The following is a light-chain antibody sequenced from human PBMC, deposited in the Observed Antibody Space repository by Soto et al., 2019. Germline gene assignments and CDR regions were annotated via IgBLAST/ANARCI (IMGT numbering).Light chain of an antibody. Sequence: QSALTQPASVSGSPGQSITISCTGTSSEVGGYNYASWYQRHPGKAPKLMIYDVNNRPSGVSNRFSGSKFGNTASLTISGLQAEDEADYYCSSYTSSSTRVFGTGTKVTVL. CDR1: SSEVGGYNY. J-gene: IGLJ1*01. CDR3: SSYTSSSTRV. CDR2: DVN. V-gene: IGLV2-14*01.